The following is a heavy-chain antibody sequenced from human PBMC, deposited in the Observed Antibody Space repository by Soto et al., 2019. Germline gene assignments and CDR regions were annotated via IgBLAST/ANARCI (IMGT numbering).Heavy chain of an antibody. CDR3: AREGDTMVRGAHDY. CDR1: GFTFSSYA. J-gene: IGHJ4*02. D-gene: IGHD3-10*01. Sequence: QVQLVESGGGVVQPGRSLRLSCAASGFTFSSYAMHWVRQAPGKGLEWVAVISYDGSNKYYADSVKGRFTISRDNSKNTLNLHMNSLRAEDTAVYYCAREGDTMVRGAHDYWGQGTLVTVSS. V-gene: IGHV3-30-3*01. CDR2: ISYDGSNK.